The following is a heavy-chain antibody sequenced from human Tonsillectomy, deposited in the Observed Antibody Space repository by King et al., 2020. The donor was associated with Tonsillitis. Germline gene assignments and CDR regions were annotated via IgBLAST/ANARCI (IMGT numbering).Heavy chain of an antibody. D-gene: IGHD3-3*01. CDR1: GFTSSSYS. Sequence: VQLVESGGGLVKPGESLRLSCAASGFTSSSYSMNWVRQAPGKGLEWVSSISSSSSYIYYADSVKDRFTISRDNAKNSLYLQMNSLRAEDTAVYYCVRDTTSYYDFWSGYYNAFDIWGQGTMVTVSS. CDR2: ISSSSSYI. CDR3: VRDTTSYYDFWSGYYNAFDI. J-gene: IGHJ3*02. V-gene: IGHV3-21*01.